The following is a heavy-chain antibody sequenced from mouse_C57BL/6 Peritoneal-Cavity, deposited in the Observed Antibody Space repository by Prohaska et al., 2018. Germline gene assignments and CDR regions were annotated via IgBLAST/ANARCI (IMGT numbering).Heavy chain of an antibody. J-gene: IGHJ1*03. CDR2: IYPGSGNT. CDR3: ARNSGSYNGSSDWYFDV. CDR1: GYTFTDFY. V-gene: IGHV1-84*01. D-gene: IGHD1-1*01. Sequence: QIQLQQSGPALVKPGASVNISCKASGYTFTDFYINWVKQRPVQGLEWIGWIYPGSGNTKYNEKFNVMAPLTVDTSTSTAYMKLSSLTYEDCAVYFCARNSGSYNGSSDWYFDVWGTGTTVTVSS.